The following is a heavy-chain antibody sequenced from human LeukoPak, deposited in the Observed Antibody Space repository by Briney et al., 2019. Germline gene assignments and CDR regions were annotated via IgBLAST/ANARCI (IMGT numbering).Heavy chain of an antibody. D-gene: IGHD6-6*01. CDR3: ARETSDYAFDI. CDR2: ISYDGSNK. J-gene: IGHJ3*02. Sequence: PGGSLRLSCAASGFTFSSYAMHWVRQAPGKGLEWVAVISYDGSNKYYADSVKGRFTISRDNSKNTLYLQMNSLRAEDTAVYYCARETSDYAFDIWGQGTMATVSS. V-gene: IGHV3-30*04. CDR1: GFTFSSYA.